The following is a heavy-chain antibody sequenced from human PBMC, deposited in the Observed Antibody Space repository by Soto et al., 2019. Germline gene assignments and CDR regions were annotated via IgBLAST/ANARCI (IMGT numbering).Heavy chain of an antibody. Sequence: RGSLRLSCAASGFTFSAFGMHWVRQAPGKGLEWVAIISYDGILKYYADSVKGRFTISRDTSKGALYLQMNSLRPEDTAVYYCAKDFKVSGGHYGSLNYYYGMDVWGQGTTVTVPS. CDR3: AKDFKVSGGHYGSLNYYYGMDV. CDR2: ISYDGILK. CDR1: GFTFSAFG. D-gene: IGHD3-10*01. J-gene: IGHJ6*02. V-gene: IGHV3-30*18.